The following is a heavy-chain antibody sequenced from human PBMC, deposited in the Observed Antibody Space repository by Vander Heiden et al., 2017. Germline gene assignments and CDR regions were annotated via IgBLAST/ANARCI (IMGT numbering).Heavy chain of an antibody. D-gene: IGHD3-10*01. CDR1: AGPVYRDPDS. Sequence: QLQLQESGPGLVKPSETLALTCSVFAGPVYRDPDSWAWIRQPPGEGLEWIATFDSPGAAHYNPSLQSRVTISVDPSQNQFSLKLTSVSAADTAVYTCVRLRRFFGSGSFPDYWGQGARITVSS. V-gene: IGHV4-39*01. CDR3: VRLRRFFGSGSFPDY. CDR2: FDSPGAA. J-gene: IGHJ4*02.